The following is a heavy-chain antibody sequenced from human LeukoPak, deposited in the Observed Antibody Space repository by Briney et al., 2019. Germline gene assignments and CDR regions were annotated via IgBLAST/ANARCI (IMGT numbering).Heavy chain of an antibody. CDR3: ARHRGDTPFDVDF. V-gene: IGHV4-39*01. CDR1: GGSISSSSYY. D-gene: IGHD3-10*01. CDR2: IYYSGST. Sequence: SETLSLTCTVSGGSISSSSYYWGWIRLPPGKGLEWIGSIYYSGSTYYNPSLKSRVTISVDTSKNQFSLKLSSVTAADTAVYFCARHRGDTPFDVDFWGRGTLVTVSS. J-gene: IGHJ4*02.